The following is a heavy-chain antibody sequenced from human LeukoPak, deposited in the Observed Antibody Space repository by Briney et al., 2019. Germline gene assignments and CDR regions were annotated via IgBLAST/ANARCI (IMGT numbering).Heavy chain of an antibody. D-gene: IGHD3-22*01. V-gene: IGHV3-23*01. J-gene: IGHJ4*02. CDR2: ISGSGGST. CDR3: AKGPRMIVGQIDY. CDR1: GFTFSSYA. Sequence: GGSLRLSCAASGFTFSSYAMSWVRQAPEKGLEWVSAISGSGGSTYYADSVKGRFTISRDNSKNTLYLQMNSLRAEDTAVYYCAKGPRMIVGQIDYWGQGTLVTVSS.